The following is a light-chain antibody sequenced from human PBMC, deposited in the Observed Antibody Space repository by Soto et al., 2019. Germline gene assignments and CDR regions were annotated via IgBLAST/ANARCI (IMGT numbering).Light chain of an antibody. Sequence: DIQMTQSPSTLSGSVGDRVAITCRASQTISSWLAWYQQKPGKAPKLLIYKASTLKSGVPSRFSGSGSGTDFTLTISSLEPEDSAVYYCQQRHMWPITFGQGTRLEI. CDR1: QTISSW. V-gene: IGKV1-5*03. CDR2: KAS. J-gene: IGKJ5*01. CDR3: QQRHMWPIT.